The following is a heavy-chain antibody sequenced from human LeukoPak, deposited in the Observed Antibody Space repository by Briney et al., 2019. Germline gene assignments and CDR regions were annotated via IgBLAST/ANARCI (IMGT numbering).Heavy chain of an antibody. J-gene: IGHJ4*02. CDR3: ARGWFGQLLQDY. Sequence: ASVKLSCKASGYTFTSYDINWVRQATGQGPEWMGWMDPNSGNTGYAQQFQGRVTMTRTTSTSTAYMELSSLRSDDAAVYYCARGWFGQLLQDYWGQGTLVTVSS. CDR2: MDPNSGNT. D-gene: IGHD3-10*01. CDR1: GYTFTSYD. V-gene: IGHV1-8*01.